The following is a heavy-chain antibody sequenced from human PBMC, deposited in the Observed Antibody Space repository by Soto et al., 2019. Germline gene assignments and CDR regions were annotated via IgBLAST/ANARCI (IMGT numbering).Heavy chain of an antibody. V-gene: IGHV3-49*03. CDR1: GFTFSDHA. J-gene: IGHJ6*02. Sequence: PGGSLRLSCTASGFTFSDHAMSWFRQAPGKGLEWVGVVRNRAYGGTTDYAASVRGTFTISRDDSKSIAYLQMNTLRIEDTAVYYCARYTYTSRYTYFGMDVWGQGTTVTVSS. CDR2: VRNRAYGGTT. CDR3: ARYTYTSRYTYFGMDV. D-gene: IGHD2-2*02.